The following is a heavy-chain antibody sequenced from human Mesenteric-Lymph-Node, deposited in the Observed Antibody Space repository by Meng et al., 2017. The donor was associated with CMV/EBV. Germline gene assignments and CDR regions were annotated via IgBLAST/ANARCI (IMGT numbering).Heavy chain of an antibody. D-gene: IGHD3-22*01. V-gene: IGHV3-43D*03. CDR3: AKDISSSVYYYYGMDV. J-gene: IGHJ6*02. CDR1: GFTFDDYA. Sequence: GESLKISCAASGFTFDDYAMHWVRQAPGKGLEWVSLISWDGGSTYYADSVKGRFTISRDNAKNSLYLQMNSLRAEDTALYYCAKDISSSVYYYYGMDVWGQGTTVTVSS. CDR2: ISWDGGST.